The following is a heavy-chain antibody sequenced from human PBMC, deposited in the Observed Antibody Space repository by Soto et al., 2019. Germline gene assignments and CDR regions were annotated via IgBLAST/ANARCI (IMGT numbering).Heavy chain of an antibody. V-gene: IGHV3-21*01. Sequence: EVQLVESGGGLVKPGGSLRLSCAASGFTFSSYSMNWVRQAPGKGLEWVSSISSSSSYIYYADSVKGRFTISRDNAKNSLYLQMNSLRAEDTAVYYCARDLDGCSYGYVDYWGQGTLVTVSS. J-gene: IGHJ4*02. CDR2: ISSSSSYI. D-gene: IGHD5-18*01. CDR3: ARDLDGCSYGYVDY. CDR1: GFTFSSYS.